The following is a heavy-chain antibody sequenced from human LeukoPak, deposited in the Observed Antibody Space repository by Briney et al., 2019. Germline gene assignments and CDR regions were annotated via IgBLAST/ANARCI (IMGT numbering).Heavy chain of an antibody. J-gene: IGHJ4*02. CDR1: GLTFSSYS. V-gene: IGHV3-21*01. D-gene: IGHD3-9*01. Sequence: PGGSLRLSCAASGLTFSSYSMNWVRQAPGKGLEWVSSISSSSSYIYYADSVKGRFTISRDNAKNSLYLQMNSLRAEDTAVYYCARDTEYYDILTGYYNLYYFDYWGQGTLVTVSS. CDR3: ARDTEYYDILTGYYNLYYFDY. CDR2: ISSSSSYI.